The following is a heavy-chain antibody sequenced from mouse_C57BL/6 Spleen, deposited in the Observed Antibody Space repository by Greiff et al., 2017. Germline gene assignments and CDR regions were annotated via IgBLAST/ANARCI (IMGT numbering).Heavy chain of an antibody. CDR2: IDPETGGT. J-gene: IGHJ3*01. D-gene: IGHD2-13*01. CDR3: TRMTGFAY. Sequence: VQLQQSGAELVRPGASVTLSCKASGYTFTDYEMHWVKQTPVHGLEWIGAIDPETGGTAYNQKFKGKAILTADKSSSTAYMELRSLTSEDSAVYYCTRMTGFAYRGQGTLVTVSA. V-gene: IGHV1-15*01. CDR1: GYTFTDYE.